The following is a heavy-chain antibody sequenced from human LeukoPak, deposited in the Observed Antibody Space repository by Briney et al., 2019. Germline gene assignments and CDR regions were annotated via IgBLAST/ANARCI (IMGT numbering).Heavy chain of an antibody. Sequence: GGSLRLSCAASGFTFSSYAMSWVRQAPGKGLEWVSAISGSGGSTYYADSVKGRFTISRDNSKNTLYLQMNSLRAEDTAVYYCARHKGKWELGFDYWGQGTLVTVSS. CDR2: ISGSGGST. CDR1: GFTFSSYA. J-gene: IGHJ4*02. D-gene: IGHD1-26*01. V-gene: IGHV3-23*01. CDR3: ARHKGKWELGFDY.